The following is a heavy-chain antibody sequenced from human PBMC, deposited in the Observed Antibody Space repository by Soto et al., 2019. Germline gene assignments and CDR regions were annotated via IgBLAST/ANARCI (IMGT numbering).Heavy chain of an antibody. CDR2: ISPRSTFR. Sequence: GGSLRLSCATSGFSISDSYMSWIRQAPGKGLEWISYISPRSTFRDYADSLKGRFTISRDSVKNSVYLQMNNLTADDTGVYYCARGGGGGLFDPWGQGTMVTVSS. CDR1: GFSISDSY. D-gene: IGHD2-21*01. J-gene: IGHJ3*01. V-gene: IGHV3-11*06. CDR3: ARGGGGGLFDP.